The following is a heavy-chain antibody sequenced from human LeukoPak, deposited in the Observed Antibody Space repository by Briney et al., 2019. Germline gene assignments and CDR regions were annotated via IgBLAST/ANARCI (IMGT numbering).Heavy chain of an antibody. CDR2: IYYSGST. D-gene: IGHD3-10*01. Sequence: SETLSLTCAVYGRSFSGYYWSWIRQPPGKGLEGIGYIYYSGSTYYNPSLRSRVTISVDTSKNQFSLTLSSVTGADKAVYYCARSDGEYYYGMDVWGQGTTVTVSS. CDR1: GRSFSGYY. V-gene: IGHV4-30-4*02. CDR3: ARSDGEYYYGMDV. J-gene: IGHJ6*02.